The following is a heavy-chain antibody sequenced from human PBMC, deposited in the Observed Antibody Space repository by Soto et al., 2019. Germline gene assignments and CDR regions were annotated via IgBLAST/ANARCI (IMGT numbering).Heavy chain of an antibody. V-gene: IGHV4-4*02. D-gene: IGHD3-10*01. Sequence: SETLSLTCAVSGVSLRNPNWWGWVRQPPGKGLEWIGEIHHTGSTNYNPSLKSRITISVDTSNNQFSLRLSSVTAADTAIYYCARGEGGVINFWGQGALVTVS. CDR2: IHHTGST. J-gene: IGHJ4*02. CDR3: ARGEGGVINF. CDR1: GVSLRNPNW.